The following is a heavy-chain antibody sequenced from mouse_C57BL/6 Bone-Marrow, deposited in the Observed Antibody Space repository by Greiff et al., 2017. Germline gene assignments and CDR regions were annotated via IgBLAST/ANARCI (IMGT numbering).Heavy chain of an antibody. CDR3: VLGLYLDY. CDR1: GYTFTDYN. D-gene: IGHD4-1*01. Sequence: EVKLVESGPELVKPGASVTIPCKASGYTFTDYNMDWVKQSHGKSLEWIGDINPNNGGTIYNQKFKGKATLTVDKSSSTAYMELRSLTSEDTAVYYCVLGLYLDYWGQGTTLTVSS. V-gene: IGHV1-18*01. J-gene: IGHJ2*01. CDR2: INPNNGGT.